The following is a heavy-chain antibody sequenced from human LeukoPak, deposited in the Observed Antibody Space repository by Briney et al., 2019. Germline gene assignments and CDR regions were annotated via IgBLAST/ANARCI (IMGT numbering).Heavy chain of an antibody. CDR3: ARRVVNNRNWYFNL. CDR1: GYSFPNYW. J-gene: IGHJ2*01. CDR2: IYPGDSNT. Sequence: GESLKISCKVSGYSFPNYWIGWVRQMPGKGLEWMGIIYPGDSNTRYSPSFQGQVTISADKSINTAYVQWSSLKASDTAMYYCARRVVNNRNWYFNLWGRGTLVTVSS. V-gene: IGHV5-51*01. D-gene: IGHD4-23*01.